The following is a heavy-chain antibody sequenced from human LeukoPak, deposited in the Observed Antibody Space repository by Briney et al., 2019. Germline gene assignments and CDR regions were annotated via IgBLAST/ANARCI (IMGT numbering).Heavy chain of an antibody. J-gene: IGHJ3*02. CDR2: INPNSGGT. CDR1: GYTFTGYY. V-gene: IGHV1-2*02. CDR3: ARDDPMYYDFWSGYYEGDAFDI. Sequence: SVKVSCKASGYTFTGYYMHWVRQAPGQGLEWMGWINPNSGGTNYAQKFQGRVTMTRDTSISTAYMELSRLRSDDTAVYYCARDDPMYYDFWSGYYEGDAFDIWGQGTMVTVAS. D-gene: IGHD3-3*01.